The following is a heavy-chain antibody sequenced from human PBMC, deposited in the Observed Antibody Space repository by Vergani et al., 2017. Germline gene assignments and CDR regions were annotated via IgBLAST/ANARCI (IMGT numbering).Heavy chain of an antibody. CDR3: AKDLGTSAGGGWFDP. CDR2: ISWNSNSI. CDR1: GFPSAGYA. D-gene: IGHD3-10*01. V-gene: IGHV3-9*02. J-gene: IGHJ5*02. Sequence: EVQLEESGGGLVLPGRSLRLSCVASGFPSAGYAMHWVRQAPGKGLELVSGISWNSNSIGYADSVKGRFTISRDNAKNSLYLQMNSLRAEDTALYYCAKDLGTSAGGGWFDPWGQGTLVTVSS.